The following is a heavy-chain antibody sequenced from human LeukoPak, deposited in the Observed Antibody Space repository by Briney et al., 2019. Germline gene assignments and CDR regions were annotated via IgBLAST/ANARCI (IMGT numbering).Heavy chain of an antibody. J-gene: IGHJ4*02. D-gene: IGHD4-17*01. V-gene: IGHV3-48*04. CDR2: IRSSGSTT. CDR3: ARDSYGDYYPDY. CDR1: GFTFSRYS. Sequence: GGSLRLSCAAPGFTFSRYSMNWVRQAPGKGLEWVSHIRSSGSTTYYADSVKGRFTISRDNAKNSLYLQMNSLRAEDTAVYYCARDSYGDYYPDYWGQGTLVTVSS.